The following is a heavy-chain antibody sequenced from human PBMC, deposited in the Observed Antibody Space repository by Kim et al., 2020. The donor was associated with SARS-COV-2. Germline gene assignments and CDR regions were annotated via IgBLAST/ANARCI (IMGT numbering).Heavy chain of an antibody. D-gene: IGHD1-26*01. Sequence: ASVKVSCKASGYTFTGYYMHWVRQAPGQGLEWMGRINPNSGGTNYAQKFQGRVTMTRDTSISTAYMELSRLRSDDTAMYYCAGGGSYPRLGYFDRWGRGTLVTVSS. CDR1: GYTFTGYY. CDR3: AGGGSYPRLGYFDR. V-gene: IGHV1-2*06. J-gene: IGHJ2*01. CDR2: INPNSGGT.